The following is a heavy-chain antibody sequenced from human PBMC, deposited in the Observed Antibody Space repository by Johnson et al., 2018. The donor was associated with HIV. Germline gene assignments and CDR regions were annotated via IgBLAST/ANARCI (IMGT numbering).Heavy chain of an antibody. CDR3: AGGHKDMEAAGGLDNDAFGM. CDR1: GFTFSDHY. Sequence: EVQLVESGGGLVQPGGSLRLSCAASGFTFSDHYMDWVRQAPGKGLEWVGGTTNKANSYTTEYAAYVKGRFTISRDDSKNTLYLQMDSLRPDDTALYYWAGGHKDMEAAGGLDNDAFGMWGIGTLVTVSS. J-gene: IGHJ3*02. V-gene: IGHV3-72*01. CDR2: TTNKANSYTT. D-gene: IGHD6-13*01.